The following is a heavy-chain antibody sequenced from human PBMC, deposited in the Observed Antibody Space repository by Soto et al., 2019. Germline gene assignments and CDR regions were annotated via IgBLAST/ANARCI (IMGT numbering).Heavy chain of an antibody. D-gene: IGHD3-10*01. J-gene: IGHJ4*02. V-gene: IGHV4-38-2*02. CDR3: VRDLNYGLYYFDY. CDR1: GYSISSGCY. Sequence: SETLSLTCTVSGYSISSGCYWGWIRQPPGKRLEWIGSMYPTGSTYYNPSLKSRVTMSVDTSNNEFSLKLTSVTAADTAVYHCVRDLNYGLYYFDYWGQGTLVTVS. CDR2: MYPTGST.